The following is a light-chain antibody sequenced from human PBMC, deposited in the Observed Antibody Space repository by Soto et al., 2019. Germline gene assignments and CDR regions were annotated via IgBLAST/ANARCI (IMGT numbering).Light chain of an antibody. CDR1: QPIDTS. CDR2: AAV. V-gene: IGKV1-39*01. J-gene: IGKJ3*01. Sequence: DIQMTQAPSSPSASVGDRVTITCRASQPIDTSLNWYQQKPGNAPRLLIYAAVSLQSGVPLRFSGSGSGTDFTLTISSLQPEDFATYYCQQSYSSPFTFGPGTTVDIK. CDR3: QQSYSSPFT.